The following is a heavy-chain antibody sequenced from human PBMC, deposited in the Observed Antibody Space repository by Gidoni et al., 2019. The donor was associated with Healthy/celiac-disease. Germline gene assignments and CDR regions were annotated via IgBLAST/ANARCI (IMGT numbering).Heavy chain of an antibody. CDR2: IDWDDDK. Sequence: QVTLRESGPALVKPTQTLTLTCTFSGFSLSTSGMRVSWIRQPPGKALEWLARIDWDDDKFYSTSLKTRLTISKDTSKNQVVLTMTNMDPVDTATYYCARMGGYSSYGMDVWGQGTTVTVSS. J-gene: IGHJ6*02. V-gene: IGHV2-70*04. D-gene: IGHD3-22*01. CDR1: GFSLSTSGMR. CDR3: ARMGGYSSYGMDV.